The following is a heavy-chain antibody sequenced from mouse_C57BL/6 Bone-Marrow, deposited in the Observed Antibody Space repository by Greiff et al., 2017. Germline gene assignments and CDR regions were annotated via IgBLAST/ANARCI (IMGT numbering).Heavy chain of an antibody. CDR3: ARELSHWYFDV. CDR1: GFSLTSYG. J-gene: IGHJ1*03. CDR2: IWSGGST. Sequence: QVQLQQSGPGLVQPSQSLSITCTVSGFSLTSYGVPWVRQPPGKGLEWLGVIWSGGSTDSTAALISSLSFRKDNSQSQVFFNMNSLQTDDTAIYYCARELSHWYFDVWGTGTTVTVSS. D-gene: IGHD4-1*01. V-gene: IGHV2-4*02.